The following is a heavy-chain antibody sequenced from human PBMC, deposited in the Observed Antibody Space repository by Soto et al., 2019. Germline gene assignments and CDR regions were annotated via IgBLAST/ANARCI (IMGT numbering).Heavy chain of an antibody. J-gene: IGHJ4*02. CDR3: ARGSTGYSSSWYRY. Sequence: ETLSLTCTVSGGSISSSSYYWGWIRQPPGKGLEWIGSIYYSGSTYYNPSLKSRVTISVDTSKNQFSLKLSSVTAADTAVYYCARGSTGYSSSWYRYWGQGTLVTVSS. D-gene: IGHD6-13*01. CDR1: GGSISSSSYY. V-gene: IGHV4-39*01. CDR2: IYYSGST.